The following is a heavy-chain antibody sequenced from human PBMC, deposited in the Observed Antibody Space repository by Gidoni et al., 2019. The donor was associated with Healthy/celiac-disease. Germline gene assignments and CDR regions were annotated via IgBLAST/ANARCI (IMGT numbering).Heavy chain of an antibody. CDR2: INPNSGGT. V-gene: IGHV1-2*02. J-gene: IGHJ6*02. CDR1: GYTFTGYN. D-gene: IGHD1-7*01. CDR3: ARVVTGTTYYYYGMDV. Sequence: QVQLAPSGAAVKKPGASVKVSCKASGYTFTGYNMHWVRQAPGQGLDWMGWINPNSGGTNYAQKFQGRVTMTRDTSISTAYMELSRLRSDDTAVYYGARVVTGTTYYYYGMDVWGQGTTVTVS.